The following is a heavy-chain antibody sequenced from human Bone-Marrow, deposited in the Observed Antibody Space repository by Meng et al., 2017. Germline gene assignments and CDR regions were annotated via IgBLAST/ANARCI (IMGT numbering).Heavy chain of an antibody. Sequence: ASVKVSCKASGYTFTSYYMHWVRQAPGQGREWMGIINPSGGSTSYAQKFQGRVTMTRDTSTSTVYMELSSLRSEDTAVYYCARDRSGLTTVTYGLWYFDLWGRGTLVTVSS. D-gene: IGHD4-17*01. J-gene: IGHJ2*01. V-gene: IGHV1-46*01. CDR1: GYTFTSYY. CDR2: INPSGGST. CDR3: ARDRSGLTTVTYGLWYFDL.